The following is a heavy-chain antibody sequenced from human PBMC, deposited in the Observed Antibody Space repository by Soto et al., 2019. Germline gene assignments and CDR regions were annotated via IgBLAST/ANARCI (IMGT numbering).Heavy chain of an antibody. CDR1: GYTFTSYA. Sequence: ASVKVSCKASGYTFTSYAMHWVRQAPGQRLEWMGWINAGNGNTKYSQKFQGRVTITRDTSASTAYMELSSLRSEDTAVYYCARGLYYYGSGTTANWFDPWGQGTLVTVSS. J-gene: IGHJ5*02. D-gene: IGHD3-10*01. V-gene: IGHV1-3*01. CDR2: INAGNGNT. CDR3: ARGLYYYGSGTTANWFDP.